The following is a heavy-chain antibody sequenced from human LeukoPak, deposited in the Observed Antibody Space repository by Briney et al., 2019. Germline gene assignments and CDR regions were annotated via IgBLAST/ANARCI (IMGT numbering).Heavy chain of an antibody. J-gene: IGHJ4*02. Sequence: ASVKVSCKASGYTFTSYYMHWVRQAPGQGLEWMGIINPSGDSTSYAQKFQGRVTMTRDTSTSTVYMELSSLRSEDTAVYYCAKSITMIVVVNSRGLDYWGQGTLVTVSS. D-gene: IGHD3-22*01. CDR3: AKSITMIVVVNSRGLDY. V-gene: IGHV1-46*01. CDR1: GYTFTSYY. CDR2: INPSGDST.